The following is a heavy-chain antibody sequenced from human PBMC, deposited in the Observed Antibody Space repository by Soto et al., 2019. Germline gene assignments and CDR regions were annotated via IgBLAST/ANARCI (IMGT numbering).Heavy chain of an antibody. CDR3: ARGDSNTFSLDY. CDR1: GGSISSGGYY. D-gene: IGHD4-4*01. V-gene: IGHV4-31*03. Sequence: QVQLQESGPGLVKPSQTLSLTCTVSGGSISSGGYYWSWIRQHPGKGLEWIGYIYYSGSTYYNPSLKSRVTISVDTSKNQCSLKLSSVTAADTAVYYCARGDSNTFSLDYWGQGTLVTVSS. CDR2: IYYSGST. J-gene: IGHJ4*02.